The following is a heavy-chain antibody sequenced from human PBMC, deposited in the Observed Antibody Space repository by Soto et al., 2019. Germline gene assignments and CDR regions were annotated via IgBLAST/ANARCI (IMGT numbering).Heavy chain of an antibody. J-gene: IGHJ5*02. CDR2: IHYSGGT. D-gene: IGHD3-10*01. V-gene: IGHV4-59*02. Sequence: PSETLSLTCTVYGGSVTSHYLSWIRQPPGKGLEWIGFIHYSGGTKYNPSLESRVTMSVDTSQNQLSLRLNSVTAADTAVYYCARESAGSGKNNWFDPWGLGILVTVS. CDR1: GGSVTSHY. CDR3: ARESAGSGKNNWFDP.